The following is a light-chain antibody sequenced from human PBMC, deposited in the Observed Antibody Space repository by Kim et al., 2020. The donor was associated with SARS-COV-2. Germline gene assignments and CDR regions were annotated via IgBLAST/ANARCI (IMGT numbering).Light chain of an antibody. CDR2: RND. CDR3: GAWDDSLSGPV. Sequence: QSVLTQPPSASGTPGQRVTISCSGGDSNIGSNYIYWYRQLPGAAPKLIIYRNDQRPSGVPDRISASKSGTSASLVISGLRSEDEGDYYCGAWDDSLSGPVFGGGTQLTVL. J-gene: IGLJ3*02. CDR1: DSNIGSNY. V-gene: IGLV1-47*01.